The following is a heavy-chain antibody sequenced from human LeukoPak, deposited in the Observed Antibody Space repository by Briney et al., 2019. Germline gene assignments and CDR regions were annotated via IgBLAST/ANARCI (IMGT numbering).Heavy chain of an antibody. D-gene: IGHD2-2*01. CDR2: ISAYNGNT. Sequence: ASVKVSCKASGYTFTSYGISWVRQAPGQGLEWMAWISAYNGNTNYAQKLQGRVTMTTDTSTSTAYMELRSLRSDDTAVYYCARTCSSTSCPTPNWFDPWGQGTLVTVSS. CDR3: ARTCSSTSCPTPNWFDP. V-gene: IGHV1-18*01. CDR1: GYTFTSYG. J-gene: IGHJ5*02.